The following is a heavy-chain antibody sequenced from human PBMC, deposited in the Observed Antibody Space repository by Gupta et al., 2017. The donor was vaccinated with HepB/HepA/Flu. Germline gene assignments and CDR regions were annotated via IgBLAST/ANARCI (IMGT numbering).Heavy chain of an antibody. CDR2: ISYDGSNK. V-gene: IGHV3-30*18. Sequence: QVQLVESGGGVVQPGRSLRLSCAASGFTFSSHGRHWLRHALGKGLEWVAVISYDGSNKYYADSVKGRFTISRDKSKNTLYLQMNSLRAEDTAVYYCAKRWFGYGDLGYCSGGSCYPTALLDYWGQGTLVTVSS. CDR3: AKRWFGYGDLGYCSGGSCYPTALLDY. D-gene: IGHD2-15*01. J-gene: IGHJ4*02. CDR1: GFTFSSHG.